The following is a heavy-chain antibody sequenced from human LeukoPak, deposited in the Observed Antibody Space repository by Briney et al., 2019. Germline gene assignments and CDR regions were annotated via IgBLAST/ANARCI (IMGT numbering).Heavy chain of an antibody. CDR3: ARVHDSSGSADY. Sequence: GESLRLSCAASGFTFSSYNMNWVRQAPGKGLEWVAVISYDGSNKYYADSVKGRFTISRDNSKNTLYLQMNSLRAEDTAVYYCARVHDSSGSADYWGQGTLVTVSS. D-gene: IGHD3-22*01. CDR2: ISYDGSNK. V-gene: IGHV3-30*01. J-gene: IGHJ4*02. CDR1: GFTFSSYN.